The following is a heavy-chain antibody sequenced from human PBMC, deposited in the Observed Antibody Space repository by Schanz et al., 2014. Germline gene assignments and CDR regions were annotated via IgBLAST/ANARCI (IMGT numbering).Heavy chain of an antibody. Sequence: QVQLVQSEAEVKKPGSSVKVSCKASGGTFSSYTISWVRQAPGQGLEWMGWISAYNGHTDYAQKLQGRVTLTTDTSTSTAYMELRSLRSDDTAVYYCARGGYSSGWYDRDIARFDYWGQGTLVTVSS. CDR3: ARGGYSSGWYDRDIARFDY. CDR2: ISAYNGHT. D-gene: IGHD6-19*01. J-gene: IGHJ4*02. V-gene: IGHV1-18*01. CDR1: GGTFSSYT.